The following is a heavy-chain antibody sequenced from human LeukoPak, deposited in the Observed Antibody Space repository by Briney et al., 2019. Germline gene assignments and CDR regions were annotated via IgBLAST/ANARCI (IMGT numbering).Heavy chain of an antibody. D-gene: IGHD2-2*01. CDR3: ARVKRVVPAAHDAFDI. J-gene: IGHJ3*02. Sequence: SETLSLTCTVSGGSISSYYWSWIRQPPGKGLEWIGYIYYSGSTNYNPSLKSRVTISVDTSKNQFSLKLSSVTAADTAVYYCARVKRVVPAAHDAFDIWGQGTMVTVSS. V-gene: IGHV4-59*01. CDR2: IYYSGST. CDR1: GGSISSYY.